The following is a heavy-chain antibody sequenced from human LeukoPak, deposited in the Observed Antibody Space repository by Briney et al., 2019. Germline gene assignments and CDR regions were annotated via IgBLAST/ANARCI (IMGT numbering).Heavy chain of an antibody. J-gene: IGHJ6*03. V-gene: IGHV3-21*01. CDR1: GFTFSSYS. Sequence: PGGSLRLSCAASGFTFSSYSMNWVRQAPGKGLEWVSSISSSSSYIYYADSVKGRFTISRDNAKNSLYLQMNSLRAEDTAVYYCARPFLWSGLFYYMDVWGKGTTVTVSS. CDR2: ISSSSSYI. CDR3: ARPFLWSGLFYYMDV. D-gene: IGHD3-3*01.